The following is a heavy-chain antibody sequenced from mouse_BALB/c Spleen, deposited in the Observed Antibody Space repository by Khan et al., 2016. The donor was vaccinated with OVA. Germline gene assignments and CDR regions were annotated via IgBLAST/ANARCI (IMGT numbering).Heavy chain of an antibody. V-gene: IGHV1-26*01. CDR2: VNPNTGNT. J-gene: IGHJ3*01. CDR1: GYSFTGYY. Sequence: VQLQQSGPDLVKPGASVKMSCKASGYSFTGYYMNWVKQSHGKSLECIGRVNPNTGNTNYNQKFRGKAILNVETSSSTAYMELRSLTSEDSAVYCCARGYDFWADWGQGTVVTVSA. CDR3: ARGYDFWAD. D-gene: IGHD2-14*01.